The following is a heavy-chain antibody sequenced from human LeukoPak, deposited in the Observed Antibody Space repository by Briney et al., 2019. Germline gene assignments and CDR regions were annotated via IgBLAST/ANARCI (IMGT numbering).Heavy chain of an antibody. Sequence: SGTLSLTCTVSGGSISSYYWSWIRQPPGKGLEWIGYIYYSGSTNYNPSLKSRVTISVDTSKNQFSLKLSSVTAADTAVYYCARLGYMNDYWGQGTLVTVSS. J-gene: IGHJ4*02. V-gene: IGHV4-59*01. CDR2: IYYSGST. D-gene: IGHD5-24*01. CDR1: GGSISSYY. CDR3: ARLGYMNDY.